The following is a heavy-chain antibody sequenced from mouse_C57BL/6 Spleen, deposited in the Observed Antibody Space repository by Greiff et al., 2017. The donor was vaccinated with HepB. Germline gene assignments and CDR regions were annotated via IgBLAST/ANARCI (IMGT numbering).Heavy chain of an antibody. D-gene: IGHD4-1*01. CDR1: GYTFTDYY. V-gene: IGHV1-26*01. CDR2: INPNNGGT. J-gene: IGHJ3*01. CDR3: ASRTGFAY. Sequence: VQLQQSGPELVKPGASVKISCKASGYTFTDYYMNWVKQSHGKSLEWIGDINPNNGGTSYNQKFKGKATLTVDKSSSTAYMELRSLTSEDSAVYYCASRTGFAYWGQGTLVTVSA.